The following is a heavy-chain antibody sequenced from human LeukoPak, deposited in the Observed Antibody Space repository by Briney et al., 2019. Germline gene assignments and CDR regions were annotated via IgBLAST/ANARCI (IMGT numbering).Heavy chain of an antibody. CDR3: AKDVVPDSGWDLDY. CDR2: IYPSGDST. CDR1: GFTFSSYS. V-gene: IGHV3-23*01. J-gene: IGHJ4*02. Sequence: GGSLRLSCAASGFTFSSYSMTWVRQGPGKGLEWVSSIYPSGDSTFYADSVKGRLTISRDNSKNTLYLQMSSLRTEDTAIYYCAKDVVPDSGWDLDYWGQGTLVTVSS. D-gene: IGHD6-19*01.